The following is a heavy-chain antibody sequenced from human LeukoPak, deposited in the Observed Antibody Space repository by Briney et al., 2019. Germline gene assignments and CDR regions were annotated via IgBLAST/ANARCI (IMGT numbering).Heavy chain of an antibody. Sequence: GGSLRLSCAASGFTFSSYAVHWVRQAPGKGLEWVAVISYDGSNKYYADSVKGRFTISRDNSKNTLYLQMNSLRAEDTAVYYCARERIRGEDYWGQGTLVTVSS. J-gene: IGHJ4*02. D-gene: IGHD3-10*01. CDR2: ISYDGSNK. CDR3: ARERIRGEDY. V-gene: IGHV3-30*04. CDR1: GFTFSSYA.